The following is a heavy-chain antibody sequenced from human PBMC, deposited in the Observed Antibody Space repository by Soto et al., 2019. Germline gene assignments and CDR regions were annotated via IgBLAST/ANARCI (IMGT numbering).Heavy chain of an antibody. CDR2: MYPNTGNT. J-gene: IGHJ4*02. CDR1: GYIFTGYY. Sequence: ASVKVSCKASGYIFTGYYMHWVRQAPGQGLEWMGRMYPNTGNTGCAQKFLGRVTMTGNASITTAYMELSSLRSEDTAVYYCGRGSYYWRLTSHLINYWGQGSLVPVS. V-gene: IGHV1-8*02. CDR3: GRGSYYWRLTSHLINY. D-gene: IGHD3-22*01.